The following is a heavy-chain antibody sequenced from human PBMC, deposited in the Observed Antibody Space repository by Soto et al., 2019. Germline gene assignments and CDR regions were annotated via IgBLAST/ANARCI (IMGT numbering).Heavy chain of an antibody. CDR3: ARRLTTTVTAMGY. CDR1: GFTFSGYW. V-gene: IGHV3-30*03. CDR2: ISDDGTNK. Sequence: GGSLRLSCAASGFTFSGYWMHWVRQAPGKGLEWVAAISDDGTNKYTADSVKGRFTISRDNSRNTVYLQVNSLRIEDTAVYYCARRLTTTVTAMGYWGQGTPVTVSS. J-gene: IGHJ4*02. D-gene: IGHD2-21*02.